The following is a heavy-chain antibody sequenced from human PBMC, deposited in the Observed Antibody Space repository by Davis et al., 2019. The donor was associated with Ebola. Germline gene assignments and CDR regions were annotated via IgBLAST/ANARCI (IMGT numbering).Heavy chain of an antibody. Sequence: GESLKISCAASGFTFSSYAMHWVRQAPGKGLEWVAVISYDGSNKYYADSVKGRFTISRDNAKNSLYLQMNSLGPEDTAVYYCVRIRRTFYYDSSEIKWFDPWGQGTLVSVSS. CDR2: ISYDGSNK. CDR1: GFTFSSYA. CDR3: VRIRRTFYYDSSEIKWFDP. V-gene: IGHV3-30-3*01. J-gene: IGHJ5*02. D-gene: IGHD3-22*01.